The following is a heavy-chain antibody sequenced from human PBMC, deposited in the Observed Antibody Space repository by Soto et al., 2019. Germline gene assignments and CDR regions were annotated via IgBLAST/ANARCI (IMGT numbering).Heavy chain of an antibody. D-gene: IGHD3-22*01. CDR3: ARDPSYDHRNGMDV. J-gene: IGHJ6*02. CDR2: IYYSGST. V-gene: IGHV4-31*03. CDR1: GGSISSGGYY. Sequence: QVQLQESGPGLVKPSQTLSLTCSVSGGSISSGGYYWSWIRQHPGKGLEWIGYIYYSGSTYYNPSLKSRVTISVDTSKNQFSLKLSSVTAADTAVYYCARDPSYDHRNGMDVWGQGTTVTVSS.